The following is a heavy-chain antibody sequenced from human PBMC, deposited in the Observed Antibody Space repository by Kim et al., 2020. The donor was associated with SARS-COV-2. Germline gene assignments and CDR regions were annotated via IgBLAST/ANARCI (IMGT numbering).Heavy chain of an antibody. Sequence: GGSLRLSCAASGFTFSSYAMHWVRQAPGKGLEWVAVISYDGSNKYYADSVKGRFTISRDNSKNTLYLQMNSLRAEDTAVYYCARTPARYIVVVLGDYYYGMDVWGQGATVTVSS. CDR1: GFTFSSYA. CDR2: ISYDGSNK. J-gene: IGHJ6*02. D-gene: IGHD2-15*01. V-gene: IGHV3-30-3*01. CDR3: ARTPARYIVVVLGDYYYGMDV.